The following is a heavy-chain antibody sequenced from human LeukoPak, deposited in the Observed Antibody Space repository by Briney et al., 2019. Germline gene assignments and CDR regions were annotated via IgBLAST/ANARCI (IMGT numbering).Heavy chain of an antibody. Sequence: GGSLRLSCAASGFTFSSYEMNWVRQAPGKGLEWVSYISSSGSTIYYADSVKGRFTISRDNAKNSLYLQMNSLRAEDTAVYYCARDNYYDSSGYYSTPDYFDYWGQGTLVTVSS. J-gene: IGHJ4*02. CDR1: GFTFSSYE. CDR2: ISSSGSTI. CDR3: ARDNYYDSSGYYSTPDYFDY. V-gene: IGHV3-48*03. D-gene: IGHD3-22*01.